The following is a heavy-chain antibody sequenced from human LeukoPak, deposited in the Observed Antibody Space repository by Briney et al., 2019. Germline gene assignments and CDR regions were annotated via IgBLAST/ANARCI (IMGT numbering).Heavy chain of an antibody. CDR2: IAIAGDT. CDR1: GFTFSRYA. Sequence: GGSLNLPCAASGFTFSRYAFTGVGQAAGRGLEWVAAIAIAGDTFYAGSVKGRFTISRENAKNSLYLQMNSLRAGDTAVYYCARGVDGFDPWGQGTLVTVSS. CDR3: ARGVDGFDP. V-gene: IGHV3-13*01. J-gene: IGHJ5*02.